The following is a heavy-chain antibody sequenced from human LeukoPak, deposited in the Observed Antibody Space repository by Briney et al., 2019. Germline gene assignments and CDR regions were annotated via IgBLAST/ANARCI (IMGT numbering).Heavy chain of an antibody. D-gene: IGHD3-16*02. V-gene: IGHV3-30*03. CDR2: ISYDGSNK. CDR1: GFTFSSYG. Sequence: GGSLRLSCAASGFTFSSYGMHWVRQAPGKGLEWVAVISYDGSNKYYADSVKGRFTISRDNSKNTLYLQMNSLRAEDTAVYYCARDPDYDYVWGSYRVDYWGQGTLVTVSS. J-gene: IGHJ4*02. CDR3: ARDPDYDYVWGSYRVDY.